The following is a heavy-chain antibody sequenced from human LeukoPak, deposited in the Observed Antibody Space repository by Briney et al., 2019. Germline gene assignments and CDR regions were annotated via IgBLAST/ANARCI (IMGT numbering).Heavy chain of an antibody. CDR1: GFTFSSYA. D-gene: IGHD6-19*01. V-gene: IGHV3-64*01. J-gene: IGHJ6*02. CDR2: ISSNGGST. CDR3: ARDSPGWYYYYGMDV. Sequence: GGSLRLSCAASGFTFSSYAMHWVRQAPGKGLEYVSAISSNGGSTYYVNSVKGRFTISRDNSKNTLYLQMGSLRAEDMAVYYCARDSPGWYYYYGMDVWGQGTTVTVSS.